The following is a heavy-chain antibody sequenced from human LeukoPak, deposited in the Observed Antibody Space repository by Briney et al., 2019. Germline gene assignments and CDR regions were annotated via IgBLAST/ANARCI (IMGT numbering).Heavy chain of an antibody. CDR1: GFIFTNFF. V-gene: IGHV3-7*03. Sequence: GGSLRLSCAASGFIFTNFFMSWVRQAPGKGPEWVASIKHDGSEKYYVDSVRGRFTISRDNTKNLLYLQMSSLRAEDTAVYYCAKDRWDYWGQGTLVTVSS. D-gene: IGHD6-13*01. CDR3: AKDRWDY. J-gene: IGHJ4*02. CDR2: IKHDGSEK.